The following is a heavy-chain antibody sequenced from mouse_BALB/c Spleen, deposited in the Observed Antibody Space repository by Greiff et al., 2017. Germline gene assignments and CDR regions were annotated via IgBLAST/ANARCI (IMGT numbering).Heavy chain of an antibody. J-gene: IGHJ3*01. CDR2: IYPGDGDT. CDR3: ARDYGSSSFAY. CDR1: GYTFTSYW. Sequence: VQLQQSGAELARPGASVKLSCKASGYTFTSYWMQWVKQRPGQGLEWIGAIYPGDGDTRYTQKFKGKATLTADKSSSTAYMQLSSLASEDSAVYYCARDYGSSSFAYWGQGTLVTVSA. V-gene: IGHV1-87*01. D-gene: IGHD1-1*01.